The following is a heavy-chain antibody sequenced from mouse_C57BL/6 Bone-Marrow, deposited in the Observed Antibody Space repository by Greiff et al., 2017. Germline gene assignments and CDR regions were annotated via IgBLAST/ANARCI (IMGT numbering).Heavy chain of an antibody. CDR3: TMRKGFDY. CDR1: GFNIKDDY. CDR2: IDPENGDT. Sequence: VQLQQSGAELVRPGASVKLSCTASGFNIKDDYMHWVKQRPEQGLEWIGWIDPENGDTEYASKFQGKATITADTSSNTAYLQLSSLTSEDTAGYYCTMRKGFDYWGQGTTLTVSS. V-gene: IGHV14-4*01. J-gene: IGHJ2*01.